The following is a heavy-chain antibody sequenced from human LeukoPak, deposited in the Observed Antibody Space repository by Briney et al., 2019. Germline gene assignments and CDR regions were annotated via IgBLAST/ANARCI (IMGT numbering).Heavy chain of an antibody. V-gene: IGHV1-2*02. J-gene: IGHJ4*02. D-gene: IGHD3-3*01. Sequence: ASVKVSCKASGYTFTGYYMHWVRQAPGQGLEWMGWINPNSGGTNYAQKFQGRVTMTRDTSISTAYMELSRLRSDDTAVYYCARDAYYDFWSGYLEDHYYFDYWGQGTLVTVSS. CDR2: INPNSGGT. CDR1: GYTFTGYY. CDR3: ARDAYYDFWSGYLEDHYYFDY.